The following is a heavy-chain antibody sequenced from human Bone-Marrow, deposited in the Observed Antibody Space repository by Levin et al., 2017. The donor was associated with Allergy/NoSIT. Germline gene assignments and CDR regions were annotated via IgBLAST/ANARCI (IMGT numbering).Heavy chain of an antibody. Sequence: KVSCKGSGYSFTNYWINWVRQMPGKGLEWMGRIDPGDSSTNYSPSFQGHVSISVDKSINTAYLQWSSLKASDTAIYYCARLEYRYGKPYGMDVRGQGTKVTVSS. J-gene: IGHJ6*02. CDR3: ARLEYRYGKPYGMDV. CDR1: GYSFTNYW. CDR2: IDPGDSST. D-gene: IGHD5-18*01. V-gene: IGHV5-10-1*01.